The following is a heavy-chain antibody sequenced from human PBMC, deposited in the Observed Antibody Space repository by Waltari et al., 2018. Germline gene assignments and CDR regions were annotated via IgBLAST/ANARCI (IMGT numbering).Heavy chain of an antibody. CDR2: IYYSGST. J-gene: IGHJ4*02. CDR1: GGSISSSSYY. V-gene: IGHV4-39*07. D-gene: IGHD6-6*01. Sequence: QLQLQESGPGLVKPSETLSLTCTVSGGSISSSSYYWGWLRQPPGKGLEWIGSIYYSGSTYYNPSLKSRVTISVDTSKNQFSLKLSSVTAADTAVYYCARFDSSSSLYFDYWGQGTLVTVSS. CDR3: ARFDSSSSLYFDY.